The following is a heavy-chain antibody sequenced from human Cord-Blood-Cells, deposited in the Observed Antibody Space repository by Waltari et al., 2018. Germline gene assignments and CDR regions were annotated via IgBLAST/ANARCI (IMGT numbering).Heavy chain of an antibody. CDR1: GYSLTALS. Sequence: QVPLVQSGAEVKKPGASVKVCCKVSGYSLTALSMPWVRQAPGKGLEWMGGFDPEDGETIYEQKFQGRVTMTEDTSTDTAYMELSSLRSEDTAVYYCATDHGLGMGNDAFDIWGQGTMVTVSS. D-gene: IGHD7-27*01. V-gene: IGHV1-24*01. J-gene: IGHJ3*02. CDR2: FDPEDGET. CDR3: ATDHGLGMGNDAFDI.